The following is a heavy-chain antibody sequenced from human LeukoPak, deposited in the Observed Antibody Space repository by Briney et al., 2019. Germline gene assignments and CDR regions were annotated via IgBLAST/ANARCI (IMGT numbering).Heavy chain of an antibody. Sequence: RPGGSLRLSCAASGFTFSSYAVSWVRQAPGKGLEWVSAISGSGGSTYYADSVEGRFTISRDNSKNTLYLQMNSLRAEDTAVYYCAKDDIGGDYWGQGTLVTVSS. D-gene: IGHD5-12*01. CDR2: ISGSGGST. V-gene: IGHV3-23*01. CDR3: AKDDIGGDY. CDR1: GFTFSSYA. J-gene: IGHJ4*02.